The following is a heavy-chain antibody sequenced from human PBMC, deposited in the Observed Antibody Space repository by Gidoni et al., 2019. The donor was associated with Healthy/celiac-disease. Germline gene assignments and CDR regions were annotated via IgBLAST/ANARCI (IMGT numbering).Heavy chain of an antibody. D-gene: IGHD6-6*01. CDR3: ARDMGSIAARSPSYFDY. CDR2: IIPIFGTA. V-gene: IGHV1-69*01. CDR1: GATFSSYA. J-gene: IGHJ4*02. Sequence: QVQLVQSGAEVKKPGSSVQVSCKASGATFSSYALSWVRQAPGQGLEWMGGIIPIFGTANYAQKFQGRVTITADESTSTAYMELSSLRSEDTAVYYCARDMGSIAARSPSYFDYWGQGTLVTVSS.